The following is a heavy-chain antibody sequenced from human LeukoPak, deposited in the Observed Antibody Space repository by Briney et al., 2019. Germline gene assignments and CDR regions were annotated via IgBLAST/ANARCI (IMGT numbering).Heavy chain of an antibody. Sequence: GRSLRLSCAASGFTFSSYWMNWVRQAPGKGLVWVSRTASDGSSTTYADSVKGRFSISRDNAKNTLYLQMNSLRVEDTAVYYCARGRPHGNDYWGQGTLVAVSS. CDR3: ARGRPHGNDY. CDR2: TASDGSST. D-gene: IGHD4-23*01. J-gene: IGHJ4*02. CDR1: GFTFSSYW. V-gene: IGHV3-74*01.